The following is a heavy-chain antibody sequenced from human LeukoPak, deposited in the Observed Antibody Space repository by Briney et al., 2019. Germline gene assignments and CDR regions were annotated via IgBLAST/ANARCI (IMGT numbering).Heavy chain of an antibody. CDR2: ISSSGSTI. J-gene: IGHJ3*02. V-gene: IGHV3-11*04. Sequence: GGSLRLSCAASGFTFSDYYMSWIRQAPGEGLEWVSYISSSGSTIYYADSVKGRFTISRDNAKNSLYLQMNSLRAEDTAVYYCARDGPYDSSGYYGWAFDIWGQGTMVTVSS. D-gene: IGHD3-22*01. CDR1: GFTFSDYY. CDR3: ARDGPYDSSGYYGWAFDI.